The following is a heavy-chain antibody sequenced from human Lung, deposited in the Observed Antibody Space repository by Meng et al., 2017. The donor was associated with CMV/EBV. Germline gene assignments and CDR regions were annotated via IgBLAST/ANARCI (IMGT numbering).Heavy chain of an antibody. CDR3: ARGLRYFDY. CDR1: GYTFTAYY. CDR2: INPNSGGT. Sequence: VYCKASGYTFTAYYIYWVRQAPGQGLEWMGWINPNSGGTKYAQKFQGRVTMTRDTSISAAYMELSRLRSDDTAVFYCARGLRYFDYWGQGTLVTVSS. V-gene: IGHV1-2*02. J-gene: IGHJ4*02.